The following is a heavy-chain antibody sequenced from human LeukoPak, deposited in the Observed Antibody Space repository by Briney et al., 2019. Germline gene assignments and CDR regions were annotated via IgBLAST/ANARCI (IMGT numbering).Heavy chain of an antibody. V-gene: IGHV5-51*01. Sequence: GESLKISCKGSGYSFSSYWIAWVRQMPGKDLEWVAIIYPGDSDTRYSPSFQGQVTISVDKSISTAYLQWSSLKASGTAMYYCARQKRTTSSSSIKAYYYYGMDVWGQGTTVTVSS. J-gene: IGHJ6*02. CDR2: IYPGDSDT. CDR1: GYSFSSYW. D-gene: IGHD6-6*01. CDR3: ARQKRTTSSSSIKAYYYYGMDV.